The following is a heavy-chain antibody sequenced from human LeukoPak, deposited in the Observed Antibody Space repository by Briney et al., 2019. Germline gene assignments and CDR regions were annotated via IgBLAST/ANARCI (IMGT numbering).Heavy chain of an antibody. J-gene: IGHJ4*02. V-gene: IGHV3-33*01. CDR2: IWTDGSKK. CDR1: GFVFNNYG. Sequence: PGGSLRLSCAASGFVFNNYGMHWVRQAPGKGLEWVAVIWTDGSKKSYADSVKGRFTFTRDNSKNMLYLQMDSLGADDTAVYYCARRSSGTSGLDYWGQGILVTVSS. CDR3: ARRSSGTSGLDY. D-gene: IGHD1-26*01.